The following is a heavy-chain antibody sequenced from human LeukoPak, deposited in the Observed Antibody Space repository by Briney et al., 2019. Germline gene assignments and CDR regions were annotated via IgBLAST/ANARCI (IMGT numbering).Heavy chain of an antibody. Sequence: PSETQSLTCTVSGGSISTYYWSWIRQPPGKGLEWIGYIYYSGSTNYNPSLKSRVTISVDTSTNQFSLKLSSVTAADTAMYYCARAIRGVIGYYFYAMDVWGQGTTVTVSS. CDR3: ARAIRGVIGYYFYAMDV. D-gene: IGHD3-10*01. CDR2: IYYSGST. CDR1: GGSISTYY. J-gene: IGHJ6*02. V-gene: IGHV4-59*01.